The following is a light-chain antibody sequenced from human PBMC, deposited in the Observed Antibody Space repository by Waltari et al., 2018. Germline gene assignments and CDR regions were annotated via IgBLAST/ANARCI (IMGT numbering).Light chain of an antibody. CDR3: SSYAGSNNWV. CDR2: EVS. J-gene: IGLJ3*02. CDR1: SSHVGGYNY. V-gene: IGLV2-8*01. Sequence: QSALTQLPSASGSPGQSVTISCTGPSSHVGGYNYVTWYQQHPGKAPKLMIYEVSKRPSGVPDRFSGSKSGNTASLTVSGLQAEDEADYYCSSYAGSNNWVFGGGTKLTVL.